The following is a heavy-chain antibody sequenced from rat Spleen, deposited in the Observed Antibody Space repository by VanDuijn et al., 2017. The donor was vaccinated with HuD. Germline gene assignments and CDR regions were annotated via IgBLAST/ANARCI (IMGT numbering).Heavy chain of an antibody. Sequence: EVQLVESGGGLVQPGRSLKLSCAASGFTFSDYNMAWVRQAPKKGLEWVATISYDGSSTYYRDSVKGRFTISRDNAKSTLYLQMDSLRSEDTATYYCARHARNYPGITRDYFDYWGQGVMVTVSS. CDR3: ARHARNYPGITRDYFDY. CDR1: GFTFSDYN. V-gene: IGHV5-7*01. CDR2: ISYDGSST. J-gene: IGHJ2*01. D-gene: IGHD1-4*01.